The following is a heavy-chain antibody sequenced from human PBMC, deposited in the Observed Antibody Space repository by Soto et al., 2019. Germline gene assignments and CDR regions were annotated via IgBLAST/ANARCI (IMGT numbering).Heavy chain of an antibody. CDR3: ARSPHGRYSSGPPRFDP. D-gene: IGHD6-19*01. V-gene: IGHV1-46*01. Sequence: ASVKVSCKASGYTFTSYYMHWVRQAPGQGLEWMGIINPSGDSTSYAQKFQGRVTITRDTSTSTAYMELSSLRSEDTAVYYCARSPHGRYSSGPPRFDPWGQGTLVTVSS. CDR2: INPSGDST. J-gene: IGHJ5*02. CDR1: GYTFTSYY.